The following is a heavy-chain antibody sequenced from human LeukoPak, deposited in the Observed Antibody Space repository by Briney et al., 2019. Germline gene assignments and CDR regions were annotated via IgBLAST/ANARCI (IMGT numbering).Heavy chain of an antibody. CDR3: ARDGSTRGGALDI. CDR2: IYYRGSA. D-gene: IGHD4-11*01. CDR1: GDSISSGDYH. Sequence: SQTLSLTCTVSGDSISSGDYHWSWLRQPPGKGLEWIGYIYYRGSAYYNSSLKSRITISLDKSKNQVSLKLSSVTAADTAVYYCARDGSTRGGALDIWGQGTMVTVSS. J-gene: IGHJ3*02. V-gene: IGHV4-30-4*01.